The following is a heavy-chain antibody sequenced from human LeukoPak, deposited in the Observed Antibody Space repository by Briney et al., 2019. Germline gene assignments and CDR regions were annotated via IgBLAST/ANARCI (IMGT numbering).Heavy chain of an antibody. CDR2: IYYSGST. V-gene: IGHV4-59*01. CDR3: ARVTSYQLLSDYYYYYMDV. CDR1: GGSISSYY. J-gene: IGHJ6*03. Sequence: SETLSLTCTISGGSISSYYWSWIRQPPGKGLEWIGYIYYSGSTNYSPSLKSRVTISVDTSKNQFSLKLSSVTAADTALYYCARVTSYQLLSDYYYYYMDVWGKGTTVTVSS. D-gene: IGHD2-2*01.